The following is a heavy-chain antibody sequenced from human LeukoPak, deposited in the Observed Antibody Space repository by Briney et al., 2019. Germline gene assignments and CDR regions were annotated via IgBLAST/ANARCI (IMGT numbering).Heavy chain of an antibody. CDR3: ARAKYYYDSSGYYQLDY. CDR1: GGTFSSYT. J-gene: IGHJ4*02. D-gene: IGHD3-22*01. V-gene: IGHV1-69*05. CDR2: IIPIFGTA. Sequence: ASVMVSCKASGGTFSSYTISWVRQAPGQGLEWMGGIIPIFGTANYAQKFQGRVTITTDESTSTAYMELSSLRSEDTAVYYCARAKYYYDSSGYYQLDYWGQGTLVTVSS.